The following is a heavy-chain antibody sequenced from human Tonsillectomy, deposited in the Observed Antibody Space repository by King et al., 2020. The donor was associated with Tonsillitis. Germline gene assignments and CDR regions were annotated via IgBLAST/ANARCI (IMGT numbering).Heavy chain of an antibody. Sequence: VQLVESGGGLVKPGGSLRLSCAASGFTFSNFSMNWVRQAPGKGLEWVSSISSGSNYLYYADSVKGRFTISRDNAKKTLYLQMNSLRAEDTAVYFCARGCRFGGVVASFELWGQGTLLPVSS. D-gene: IGHD3-16*01. CDR1: GFTFSNFS. CDR2: ISSGSNYL. J-gene: IGHJ4*02. V-gene: IGHV3-21*01. CDR3: ARGCRFGGVVASFEL.